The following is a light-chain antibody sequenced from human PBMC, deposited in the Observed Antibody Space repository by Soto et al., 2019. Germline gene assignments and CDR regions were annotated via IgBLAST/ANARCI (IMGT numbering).Light chain of an antibody. Sequence: QSVLTQPASVSGSPGQSITISCTGTSSDVGAYNFVSWYQQHPGKAPKLMIYDVTNRPSGVSDRFSGSKSGNTASLTISRLQADDEADYYCNSYAGTSTPVIFGGGTKLTVL. CDR3: NSYAGTSTPVI. V-gene: IGLV2-14*03. CDR2: DVT. CDR1: SSDVGAYNF. J-gene: IGLJ2*01.